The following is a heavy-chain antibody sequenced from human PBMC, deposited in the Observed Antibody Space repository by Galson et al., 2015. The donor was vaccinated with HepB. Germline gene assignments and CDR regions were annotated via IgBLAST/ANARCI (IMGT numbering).Heavy chain of an antibody. CDR2: ISTYNADT. J-gene: IGHJ6*03. V-gene: IGHV1-18*01. D-gene: IGHD4-17*01. CDR3: ARATVTTFNYYYYMDV. CDR1: GYTLTSYG. Sequence: SVKVSCKASGYTLTSYGISWVRQAPGQGLEWMGWISTYNADTNYAQKFQGRVTMTTDTSTNTAHMELRGLRSDDTAVYYCARATVTTFNYYYYMDVWGKGTTVTVSS.